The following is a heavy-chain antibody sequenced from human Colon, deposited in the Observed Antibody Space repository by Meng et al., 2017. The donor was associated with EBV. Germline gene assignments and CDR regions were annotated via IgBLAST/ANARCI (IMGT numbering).Heavy chain of an antibody. CDR1: TSLGSSIDAV. V-gene: IGHV6-1*01. CDR3: ARGAVGIRSFDY. D-gene: IGHD3-10*01. J-gene: IGHJ4*02. CDR2: TCIMSTCDN. Sequence: ISTSLGSSIDAVWYLFGQSPSRHGELLGRTCIMSTCDNHYSDSVKSRITIIPVTSTNKFFLQLNSVAPDKTAVYYYARGAVGIRSFDYWGQGTLVTVSS.